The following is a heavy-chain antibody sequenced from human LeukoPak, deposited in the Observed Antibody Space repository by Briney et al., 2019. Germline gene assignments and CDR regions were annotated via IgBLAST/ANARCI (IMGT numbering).Heavy chain of an antibody. CDR3: AKGPIVVVPGDYFDY. V-gene: IGHV3-48*03. Sequence: GGSLRLSCAASGFTFSSYEMNWVRQAPGKGLEWVSYISSSGSTIYYADSVKGRFTISRDNSKNTLYLQMNSLRAEDTAVYYCAKGPIVVVPGDYFDYWGQGTLVTVSS. J-gene: IGHJ4*02. CDR1: GFTFSSYE. D-gene: IGHD2-2*01. CDR2: ISSSGSTI.